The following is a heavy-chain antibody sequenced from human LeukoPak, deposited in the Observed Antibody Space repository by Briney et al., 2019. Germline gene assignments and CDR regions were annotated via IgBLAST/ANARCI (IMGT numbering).Heavy chain of an antibody. CDR1: GYTFTGYY. CDR2: IHPKSGDT. D-gene: IGHD6-25*01. CDR3: ARPPVYSSAPSSSRDDAFDF. Sequence: ASVKVSCKASGYTFTGYYMHWVRQAPGQGLEWMGWIHPKSGDTNYPPSFQGRVTMTRDTSISTAYMELNSLTSDDTAVYFCARPPVYSSAPSSSRDDAFDFWGQGTMVAVSS. J-gene: IGHJ3*01. V-gene: IGHV1-2*02.